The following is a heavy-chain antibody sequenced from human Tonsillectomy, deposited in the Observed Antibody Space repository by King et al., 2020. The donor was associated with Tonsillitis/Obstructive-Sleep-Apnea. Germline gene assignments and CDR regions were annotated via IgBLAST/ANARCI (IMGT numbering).Heavy chain of an antibody. CDR3: ARIDGNERRDWDYRWCFED. Sequence: QLQESGPGLVKPSGTLSLTCTVSGGSISSTNWWSWVRQPPGKGLEWIGEIYHSGNTNYNPSLKSRVTISVDKYKNQFSLRLNSMTAPHTAVYYCARIDGNERRDWDYRWCFEDWGQGTLVTVSS. D-gene: IGHD1-7*01. V-gene: IGHV4-4*02. CDR1: GGSISSTNW. CDR2: IYHSGNT. J-gene: IGHJ4*02.